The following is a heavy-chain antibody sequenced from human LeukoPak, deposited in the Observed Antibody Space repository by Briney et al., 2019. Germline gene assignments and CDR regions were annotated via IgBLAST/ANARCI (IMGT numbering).Heavy chain of an antibody. CDR3: ARDIAEPGDY. CDR2: IYYSGST. Sequence: SETLSLTCTVSGGSISSSSYYWGWIRQPPGKGLEWIGSIYYSGSTYYNPSLKSRVTISVDTSKNQLSLKLSSVTAADTAVYYCARDIAEPGDYWGRGTLVTVSS. J-gene: IGHJ4*02. D-gene: IGHD6-13*01. CDR1: GGSISSSSYY. V-gene: IGHV4-39*07.